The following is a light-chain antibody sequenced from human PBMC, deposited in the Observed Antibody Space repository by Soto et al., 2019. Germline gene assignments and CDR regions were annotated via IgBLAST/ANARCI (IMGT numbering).Light chain of an antibody. Sequence: EIVLTQSPATLSLSPGERATLSSRASQNVDSNYLAWYQQKPGQAPRXIIFGASGRATGIPDRFSGSGSGTDFTITISRLEPEDFAVYYCQQYGSLSWTFGQGTKVDIK. J-gene: IGKJ1*01. V-gene: IGKV3-20*01. CDR3: QQYGSLSWT. CDR2: GAS. CDR1: QNVDSNY.